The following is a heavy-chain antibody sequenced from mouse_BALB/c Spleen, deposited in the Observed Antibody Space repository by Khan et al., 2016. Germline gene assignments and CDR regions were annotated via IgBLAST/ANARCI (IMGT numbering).Heavy chain of an antibody. V-gene: IGHV6-6*02. J-gene: IGHJ4*01. CDR1: GFTFSNYW. Sequence: EVQLEESGGGLVQPGGSMKLSCVASGFTFSNYWMNWVRQSPEKGLEWVAEIRLKSNNYATHYAESVKGRFTISRDDSKSSVYLQMNNLRAEETGIYYCTTHYYGSMDYWGQGTSVTVSS. CDR3: TTHYYGSMDY. CDR2: IRLKSNNYAT. D-gene: IGHD1-2*01.